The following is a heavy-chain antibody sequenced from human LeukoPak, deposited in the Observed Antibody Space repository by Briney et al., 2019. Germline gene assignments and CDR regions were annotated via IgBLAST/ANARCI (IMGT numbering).Heavy chain of an antibody. CDR2: IYSGGST. J-gene: IGHJ4*02. CDR1: DGSFSGYY. Sequence: PSETLSLTCAVYDGSFSGYYWSWVRQAPGKGLEWVSLIYSGGSTYYAASVKGRFTISRDNSKNTLYLQMNSLRPEDTAVYYCAKGYNYAYEYWGQGTLVTVSS. D-gene: IGHD5-18*01. V-gene: IGHV3-53*01. CDR3: AKGYNYAYEY.